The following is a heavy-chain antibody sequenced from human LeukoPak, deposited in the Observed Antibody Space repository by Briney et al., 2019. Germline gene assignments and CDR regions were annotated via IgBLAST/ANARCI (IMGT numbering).Heavy chain of an antibody. CDR1: GFTFSSYA. CDR3: ARPYSYGYRAVDWFDP. V-gene: IGHV3-23*01. J-gene: IGHJ5*02. Sequence: GGSLRLSCAASGFTFSSYAMSWVRQAPGKGLEWVSAISGSGGSTYYADSVKGRFTISRDNSKNTLYLQMNSLRAEDTAVYYCARPYSYGYRAVDWFDPWGQGTLVTVSS. CDR2: ISGSGGST. D-gene: IGHD5-18*01.